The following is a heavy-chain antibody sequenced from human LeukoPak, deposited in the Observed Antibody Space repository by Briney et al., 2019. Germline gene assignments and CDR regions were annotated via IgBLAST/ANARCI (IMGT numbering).Heavy chain of an antibody. CDR3: ARGGPLYSSSWSRPFDY. CDR1: GYTFTGYY. V-gene: IGHV1-2*04. Sequence: ASVKVSCKASGYTFTGYYMHWVRQAPGQGLEWMGWINPNSGGTNYAQKFQGWVTMTRDTSISTAYMELSRLRSDDTAVYYCARGGPLYSSSWSRPFDYWGQGTLVTVSS. D-gene: IGHD6-13*01. J-gene: IGHJ4*02. CDR2: INPNSGGT.